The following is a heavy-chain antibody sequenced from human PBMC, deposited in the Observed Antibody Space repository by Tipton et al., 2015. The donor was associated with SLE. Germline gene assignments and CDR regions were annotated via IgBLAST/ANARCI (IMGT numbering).Heavy chain of an antibody. CDR1: GGSIISYY. CDR2: SYYNGNT. D-gene: IGHD2-8*02. J-gene: IGHJ5*02. V-gene: IGHV4-59*01. Sequence: TLSLTCTVSGGSIISYYWTWIRQPPGKGLEWIGFSYYNGNTKSNPSLKSRVIISVDTSKSQFSLKMNSVTAADTAVYYCARSADPVVYAKGFDPWGQGTLVTVSS. CDR3: ARSADPVVYAKGFDP.